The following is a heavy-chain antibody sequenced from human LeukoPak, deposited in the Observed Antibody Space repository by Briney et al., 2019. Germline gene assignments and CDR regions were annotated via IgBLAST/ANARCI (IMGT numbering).Heavy chain of an antibody. D-gene: IGHD6-13*01. V-gene: IGHV3-30*18. J-gene: IGHJ4*02. CDR2: ISYDGSNK. CDR1: GFTFSSYG. Sequence: GGSLRLSCAASGFTFSSYGMHWVRQAPGKGLEWVAVISYDGSNKYYADSVKGRFTISRDNSKNTLYLQMNSLRAEDTAVYYCAKGPLRIAAAGNPLDYWGQGTLVTVSS. CDR3: AKGPLRIAAAGNPLDY.